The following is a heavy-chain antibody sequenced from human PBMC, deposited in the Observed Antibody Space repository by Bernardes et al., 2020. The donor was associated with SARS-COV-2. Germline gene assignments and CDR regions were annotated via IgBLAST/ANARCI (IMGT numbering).Heavy chain of an antibody. Sequence: GGSLRLSCVASGFTFSNYAMNWVRQAPGGGLEWVSFISNSGTVKYYADSVQGRFTISRDNARNSVWLQMNNLRVEDTGVYYCARGSGTYGGYWGQGTLVTVSS. CDR3: ARGSGTYGGY. CDR2: ISNSGTVK. D-gene: IGHD1-26*01. V-gene: IGHV3-48*01. CDR1: GFTFSNYA. J-gene: IGHJ4*02.